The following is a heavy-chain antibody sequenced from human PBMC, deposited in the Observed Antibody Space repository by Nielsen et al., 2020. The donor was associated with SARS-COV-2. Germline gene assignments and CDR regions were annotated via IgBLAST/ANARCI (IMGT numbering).Heavy chain of an antibody. CDR1: GGSISSFY. CDR3: ARGPHDYGDYWLGY. V-gene: IGHV4-59*01. CDR2: IYYSGST. J-gene: IGHJ4*02. D-gene: IGHD4-17*01. Sequence: SETLSLTCTVSGGSISSFYWTWIRQPPGKGLEWIGYIYYSGSTNYNPSLKSRVTISVDTSKNQFSLNLSSVTAADTAVYYCARGPHDYGDYWLGYWCQGTLVTVSS.